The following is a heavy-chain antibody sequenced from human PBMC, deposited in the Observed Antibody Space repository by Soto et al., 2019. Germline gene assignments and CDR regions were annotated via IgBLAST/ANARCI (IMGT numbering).Heavy chain of an antibody. CDR2: ISYDGSNK. CDR1: GFTFSSYA. J-gene: IGHJ3*02. D-gene: IGHD3-16*01. V-gene: IGHV3-30-3*01. Sequence: QVQLVESGGGVVQPGRSLRLSCAASGFTFSSYAMHWVRQAPGKGLEWVAVISYDGSNKYYADSVKGRFTISRDNFKNTLYLQMNSLRAEDTAVYYCASTSAFDIWGQGTMVTVSS. CDR3: ASTSAFDI.